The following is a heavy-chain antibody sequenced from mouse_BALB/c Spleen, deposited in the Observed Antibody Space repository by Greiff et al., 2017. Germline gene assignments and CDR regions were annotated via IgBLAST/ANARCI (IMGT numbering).Heavy chain of an antibody. Sequence: EGQRVESGGDLVKPGGSLKLSCAASGFTFSSYGMSWVRQTPDKRLEWVATISSGGSYTYYPDSVKGRFTISRDNAKNTLYLQMSSLKSEDTAMYYCARQGDYEGFAYWGQGTLVTVSA. CDR3: ARQGDYEGFAY. CDR1: GFTFSSYG. D-gene: IGHD2-4*01. CDR2: ISSGGSYT. V-gene: IGHV5-6*01. J-gene: IGHJ3*01.